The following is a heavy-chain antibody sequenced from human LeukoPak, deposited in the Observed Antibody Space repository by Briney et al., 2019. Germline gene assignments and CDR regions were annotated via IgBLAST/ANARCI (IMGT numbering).Heavy chain of an antibody. J-gene: IGHJ5*02. CDR2: IYYSGST. CDR3: ASGMTTVTTSWFDP. Sequence: PSETLSLTCTVSGGSISSSSYYWGWIRQPPGKGLEWIGSIYYSGSTYYNPSLKSRVTISVDTSKNQFSLKLSSVTAADTAVYYCASGMTTVTTSWFDPWGQGTLVTVSS. V-gene: IGHV4-39*07. CDR1: GGSISSSSYY. D-gene: IGHD4-17*01.